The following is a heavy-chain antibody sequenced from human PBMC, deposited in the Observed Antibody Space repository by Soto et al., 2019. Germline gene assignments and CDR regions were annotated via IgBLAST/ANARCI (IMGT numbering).Heavy chain of an antibody. D-gene: IGHD1-26*01. V-gene: IGHV4-30-4*01. CDR1: GGPISSADHY. CDR2: IYHSGNT. CDR3: ASLRWENEKNYCDT. J-gene: IGHJ5*02. Sequence: SETLPLTFSVSGGPISSADHYETWIRKPPWKGLEWMLYIYHSGNTDYDPSLKSRITISIYTSTNRFSLNLPSVPAADPAVYFCASLRWENEKNYCDTWGQGAQVTV.